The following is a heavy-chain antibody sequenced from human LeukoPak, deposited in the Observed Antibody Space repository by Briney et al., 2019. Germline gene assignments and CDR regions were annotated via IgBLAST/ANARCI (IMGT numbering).Heavy chain of an antibody. J-gene: IGHJ6*02. CDR3: ARSRAITTFGVVTPLGMDV. D-gene: IGHD3-3*01. V-gene: IGHV3-21*01. Sequence: TPGGSLRLSCAASGFTFSSYSMNWVRQAPGKGLEWVSSISSSSSYIYYADSVKGRFTISRDNAKNSLYLQMNSLRAEDTAVYYCARSRAITTFGVVTPLGMDVWGQGTTVTVSS. CDR2: ISSSSSYI. CDR1: GFTFSSYS.